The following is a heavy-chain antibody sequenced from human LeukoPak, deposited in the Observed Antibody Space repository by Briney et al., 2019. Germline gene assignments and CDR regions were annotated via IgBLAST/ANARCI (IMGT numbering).Heavy chain of an antibody. Sequence: SETLSLTCTVSGGSVSSGSYYWSWIRQPPGKGLEWIGYIYHSGSTYYNPSLKSRVTISVDRSKNQFSLKLSSVTAADTAVYYCAREGYDSSGYYFDYWGQGTLVTVSS. V-gene: IGHV4-30-2*01. CDR2: IYHSGST. CDR3: AREGYDSSGYYFDY. D-gene: IGHD3-22*01. J-gene: IGHJ4*02. CDR1: GGSVSSGSYY.